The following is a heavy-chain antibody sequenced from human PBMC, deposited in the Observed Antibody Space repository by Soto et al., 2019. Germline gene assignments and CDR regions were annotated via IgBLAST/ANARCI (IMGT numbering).Heavy chain of an antibody. Sequence: EVQLVESGGGLAQPGWSRRLSCAASGFNFDDHAMHWVRQTPGKGPEWVSGISWNSVTINYADSIKGRFTISRDNAKRTLYLQMNNLRPADTAMYFCVRSSGSQPRAGWFDPWGQGTLVTVS. CDR1: GFNFDDHA. D-gene: IGHD1-26*01. CDR2: ISWNSVTI. V-gene: IGHV3-9*01. CDR3: VRSSGSQPRAGWFDP. J-gene: IGHJ5*02.